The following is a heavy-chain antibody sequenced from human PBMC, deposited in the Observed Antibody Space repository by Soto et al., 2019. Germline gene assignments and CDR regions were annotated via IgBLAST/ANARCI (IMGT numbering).Heavy chain of an antibody. CDR3: ARWAIRIPRGGHKNIGMDV. V-gene: IGHV1-18*04. J-gene: IGHJ6*02. D-gene: IGHD3-10*01. Sequence: QVQLMQSGAEVKKPGASVKVSCKASGYTFTNFGISWVRQAPGQGLEWMGWISTYNGNTNSAQKFPGILPQTTFTPPITAYKELRSLRLDDTAVSYSARWAIRIPRGGHKNIGMDVWGQGTTGTVSS. CDR2: ISTYNGNT. CDR1: GYTFTNFG.